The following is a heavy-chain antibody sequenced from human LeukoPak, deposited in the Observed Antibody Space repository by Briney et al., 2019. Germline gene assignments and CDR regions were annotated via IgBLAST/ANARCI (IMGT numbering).Heavy chain of an antibody. CDR3: ERRGITVVRGVITDAFDI. J-gene: IGHJ3*02. Sequence: ASVKVSCKASGYTFTGYYMHWVRQAPGQGLEWMGWINPNSGGTNYAQKFQGRVTMTRDTSISTAYMELSRLRSDDTAVYYCERRGITVVRGVITDAFDIWGQGTMVTVSS. V-gene: IGHV1-2*02. CDR1: GYTFTGYY. CDR2: INPNSGGT. D-gene: IGHD3-10*01.